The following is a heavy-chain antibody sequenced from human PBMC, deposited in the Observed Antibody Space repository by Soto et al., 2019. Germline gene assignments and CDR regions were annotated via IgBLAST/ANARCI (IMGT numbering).Heavy chain of an antibody. CDR2: VSASGSIT. CDR1: VFSFSSYA. V-gene: IGHV3-23*01. J-gene: IGHJ4*02. CDR3: AKDRYTYDTAGIDH. D-gene: IGHD3-16*02. Sequence: EVQLLESGGGLVQPGESLRLSCAVSVFSFSSYAMSWVRQTPGKGLEWVSTVSASGSITHSADSVKGRFTISRDNSQNTLYLQMNGLRAEDTAVYYCAKDRYTYDTAGIDHWGQGTLVTVSS.